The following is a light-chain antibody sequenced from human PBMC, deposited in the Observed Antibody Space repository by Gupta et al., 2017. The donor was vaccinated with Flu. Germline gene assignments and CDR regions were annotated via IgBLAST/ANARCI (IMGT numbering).Light chain of an antibody. CDR2: DVT. J-gene: IGLJ1*01. CDR1: SSDIGGYSY. CDR3: SSFTSSSTLV. Sequence: QSALAQPASVSGSPGPSITISCTGTSSDIGGYSYVSWYQQHPGKAPKLMIYDVTNRPSGVSNRFSGSTSGKTASLTISGLQAEDEADYWCSSFTSSSTLVFGTGTRVSVL. V-gene: IGLV2-14*01.